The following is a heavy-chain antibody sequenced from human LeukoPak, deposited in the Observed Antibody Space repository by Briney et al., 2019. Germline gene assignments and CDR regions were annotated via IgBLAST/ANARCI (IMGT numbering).Heavy chain of an antibody. Sequence: SETLSLTCAVSDGSISTFYWSWIRQPPCKGLERIGYTHYSGTTYYNPSLKSRVTMSVNTSKHQFSLEMTSVTAADTAVYHCARVNLGQLLYWYFDLWGRGTLVTVSS. J-gene: IGHJ2*01. V-gene: IGHV4-59*01. CDR2: THYSGTT. CDR1: DGSISTFY. D-gene: IGHD4-23*01. CDR3: ARVNLGQLLYWYFDL.